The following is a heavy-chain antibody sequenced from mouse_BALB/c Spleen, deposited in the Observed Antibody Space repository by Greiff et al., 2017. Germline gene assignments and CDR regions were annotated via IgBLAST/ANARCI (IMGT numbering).Heavy chain of an antibody. J-gene: IGHJ3*01. CDR2: ISSGGSYT. CDR3: ARDGNYWFAY. V-gene: IGHV5-9-4*01. Sequence: EVQRVESGGGLVKPGGSLKLSCAASGFTFSSYAMSWVRQSPEKRLEWVAEISSGGSYTYYPATVTGRVTISRDNAKNTLYLEMSSLRSEDTAMYDCARDGNYWFAYWGQGTLVTVSA. CDR1: GFTFSSYA. D-gene: IGHD2-1*01.